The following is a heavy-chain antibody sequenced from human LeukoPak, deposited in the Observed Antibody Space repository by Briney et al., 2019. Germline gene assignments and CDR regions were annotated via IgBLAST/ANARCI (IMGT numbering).Heavy chain of an antibody. Sequence: PGGSLRLSCEFSGIIFSTYAMNWVRQAPGKGLEWISYISGSSSGSTSIIHYADSVKGRFTISRDNSRNTLYLQMNSLRAEDTAVYHCAKPHYGSGYNSWGQGTLVTVSS. V-gene: IGHV3-48*01. CDR2: ISGSSSGSTSII. CDR3: AKPHYGSGYNS. D-gene: IGHD3-3*02. J-gene: IGHJ4*02. CDR1: GIIFSTYA.